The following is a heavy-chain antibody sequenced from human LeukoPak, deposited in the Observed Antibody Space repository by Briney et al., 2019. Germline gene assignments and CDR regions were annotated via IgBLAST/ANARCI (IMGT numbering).Heavy chain of an antibody. V-gene: IGHV3-11*01. D-gene: IGHD3-22*01. CDR1: GFNFSDHY. CDR2: ISGSGATL. J-gene: IGHJ4*02. CDR3: ARALYGSSGYYDY. Sequence: GGSLRLSCAASGFNFSDHYMSWVRQAPGRGLEWGTYISGSGATLHHADSVKGRFTISRDNAKNSLSLQMNSLRAEDTALYYCARALYGSSGYYDYWGQGILVTVSS.